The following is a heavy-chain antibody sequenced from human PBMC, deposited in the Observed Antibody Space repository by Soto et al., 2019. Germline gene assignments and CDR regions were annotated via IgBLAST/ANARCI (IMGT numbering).Heavy chain of an antibody. CDR2: IYYSGST. CDR3: ASGYSSGWSDPYFDY. D-gene: IGHD6-19*01. J-gene: IGHJ4*02. Sequence: SETLSHTCTVSGDSISSYYWSLIRQPPGKGLEWIGYIYYSGSTNYNPSLKSRVTISVDTSKNQFSLKLSSVTAADTAVYCCASGYSSGWSDPYFDYWGQGTLVTVSS. V-gene: IGHV4-59*08. CDR1: GDSISSYY.